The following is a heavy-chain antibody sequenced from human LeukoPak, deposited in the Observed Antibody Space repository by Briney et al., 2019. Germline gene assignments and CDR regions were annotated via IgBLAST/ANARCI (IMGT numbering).Heavy chain of an antibody. CDR2: MNPNSGNT. D-gene: IGHD6-19*01. V-gene: IGHV1-8*01. CDR3: AREGTPSYPHSSGQMDV. Sequence: GASVKVSCKASGYSFTSSDLYWVRQATGRGLEWIGGMNPNSGNTDYAEKFQGRVTMTRSTAMCTAYMELSGLRSDDTAVYYCAREGTPSYPHSSGQMDVWGQGTSVTVSS. CDR1: GYSFTSSD. J-gene: IGHJ6*02.